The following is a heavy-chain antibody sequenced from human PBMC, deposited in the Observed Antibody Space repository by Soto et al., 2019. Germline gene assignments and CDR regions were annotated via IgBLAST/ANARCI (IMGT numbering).Heavy chain of an antibody. CDR3: ARQASAVFSLDY. CDR1: GYIFTAYS. CDR2: FNPNSGDT. V-gene: IGHV1-2*02. D-gene: IGHD6-19*01. Sequence: ASRNVSCTDTGYIFTAYSMHWVRQAPGQGLEWVGWFNPNSGDTIYAQKFQGRVTLTGDTSISTAYMEPYSLTSDDTAVYYCARQASAVFSLDYCGEVTPFTVS. J-gene: IGHJ4*02.